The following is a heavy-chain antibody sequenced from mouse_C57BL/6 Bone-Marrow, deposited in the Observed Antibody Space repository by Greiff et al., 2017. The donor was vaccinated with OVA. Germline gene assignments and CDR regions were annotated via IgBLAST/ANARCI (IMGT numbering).Heavy chain of an antibody. D-gene: IGHD2-2*01. V-gene: IGHV14-2*01. CDR2: IDPEDGET. CDR1: GFNIKDYY. Sequence: EVKLMESGAELVKPGASVKLSCTASGFNIKDYYMHWVKQRTEQGLEWIGRIDPEDGETKYAPKFQGKATITADTSSNTAYLQLSSLTSEDTAVYYCALSTMVTTQGYYFDYWGQGTTLTVSS. J-gene: IGHJ2*01. CDR3: ALSTMVTTQGYYFDY.